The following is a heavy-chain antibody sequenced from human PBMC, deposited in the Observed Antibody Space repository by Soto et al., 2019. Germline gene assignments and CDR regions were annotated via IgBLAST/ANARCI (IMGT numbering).Heavy chain of an antibody. CDR2: IYHSGST. D-gene: IGHD6-19*01. J-gene: IGHJ4*02. CDR3: AREIAVAGQDY. Sequence: SETLSLTCAVSGYSISSGYYWGWIRQPPGKGLEWIGSIYHSGSTYYNPSLKSRVTISVDTSKNQFSLKLSSVTAADTAVYYCAREIAVAGQDYWGQGTLVTVSS. V-gene: IGHV4-38-2*02. CDR1: GYSISSGYY.